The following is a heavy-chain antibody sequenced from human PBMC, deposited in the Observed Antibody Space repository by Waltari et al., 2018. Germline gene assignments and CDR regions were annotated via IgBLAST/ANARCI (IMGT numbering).Heavy chain of an antibody. CDR2: INHSGST. CDR1: GGSFSGYY. V-gene: IGHV4-34*01. Sequence: QVQLQQWGAGLLKPSETLSLTCAVYGGSFSGYYWSWIRQPPGKGLEWIGEINHSGSTHYNPSLKRRVTISVDTSKNQFSLKLSSVTAADTAVYYCARSGYSSGWYRGYFDYWGQGTLVTVSS. J-gene: IGHJ4*02. D-gene: IGHD6-19*01. CDR3: ARSGYSSGWYRGYFDY.